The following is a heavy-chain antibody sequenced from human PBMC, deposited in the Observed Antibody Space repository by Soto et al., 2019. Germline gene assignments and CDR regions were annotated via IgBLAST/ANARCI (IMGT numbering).Heavy chain of an antibody. V-gene: IGHV4-31*03. CDR3: ARSSITGTTVDY. J-gene: IGHJ4*02. CDR1: GGSISSGGYY. Sequence: SETLSLTCTVSGGSISSGGYYWSWIRQHPGKGLEWIGYIYYSGSTYYNPSPKSRVTISVDTSKNQFSLKLSSVTAADTAVYYCARSSITGTTVDYWGQGTLVTVSS. CDR2: IYYSGST. D-gene: IGHD1-7*01.